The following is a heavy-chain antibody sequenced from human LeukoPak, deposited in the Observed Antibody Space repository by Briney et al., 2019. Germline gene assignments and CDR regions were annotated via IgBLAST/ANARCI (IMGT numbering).Heavy chain of an antibody. V-gene: IGHV3-30*02. D-gene: IGHD5-12*01. J-gene: IGHJ6*04. CDR3: AKDRIGYSSGYMDV. CDR2: TPYDGSNK. CDR1: GFTFDDYG. Sequence: PGGSLRLSCAASGFTFDDYGMHWVRQAPGKGLEWVAFTPYDGSNKNYADSVKGRFTISRDNSKYTLYLQMNSLTAEDTGVYYCAKDRIGYSSGYMDVWGKGTTVTVSS.